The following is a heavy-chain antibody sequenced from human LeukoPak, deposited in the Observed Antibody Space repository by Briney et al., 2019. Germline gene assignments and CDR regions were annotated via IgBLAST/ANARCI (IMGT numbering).Heavy chain of an antibody. V-gene: IGHV3-23*01. CDR2: IDSGGRTT. Sequence: GGSLRLSCSASGFTFGPFSDFAMSWVRQAPGKGLEWVSRIDSGGRTTSYSDSVKGRFTISRDNAKNALYLQMNSLRAEDTAVYYCAKEWDTSTWSFFDYWGQGTPVTVSS. CDR3: AKEWDTSTWSFFDY. CDR1: GFTFGPFSDFA. D-gene: IGHD6-13*01. J-gene: IGHJ4*02.